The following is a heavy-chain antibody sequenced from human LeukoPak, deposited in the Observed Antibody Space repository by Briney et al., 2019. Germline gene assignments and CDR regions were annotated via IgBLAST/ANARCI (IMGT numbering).Heavy chain of an antibody. V-gene: IGHV3-23*01. CDR3: AKGWSLGRASLFGS. Sequence: GGSLRLSCAASGFTFSNYAMSWVRQAQGKGLEWVSTISEDFGSRTYYAGSVKGRFTISRDNANSTLILQMNSLRAEDTAIYYCAKGWSLGRASLFGSWGRGTRVTVSS. CDR2: ISEDFGSRT. D-gene: IGHD2-15*01. J-gene: IGHJ4*02. CDR1: GFTFSNYA.